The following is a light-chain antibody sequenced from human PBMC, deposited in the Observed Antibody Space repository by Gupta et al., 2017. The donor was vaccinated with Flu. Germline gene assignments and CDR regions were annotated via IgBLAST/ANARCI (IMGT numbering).Light chain of an antibody. Sequence: GDRVTITCRASQSLSSWLAWYLQKPGKAPNLLIYKASNLESGVPSRFSGSGSGTEFTLTISSLQPDDFATYYCQQYDSYSLTFGGGTKVEI. CDR2: KAS. J-gene: IGKJ4*01. CDR1: QSLSSW. V-gene: IGKV1-5*03. CDR3: QQYDSYSLT.